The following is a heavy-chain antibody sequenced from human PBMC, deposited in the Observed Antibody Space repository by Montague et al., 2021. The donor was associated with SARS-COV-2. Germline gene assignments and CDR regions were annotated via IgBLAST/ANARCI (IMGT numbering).Heavy chain of an antibody. Sequence: SLRLSCAASGFTFSSYGMHWVRRAPGKGLEWVAVIRYDGSNKYYADSVKGRFTISKDNSKNTLYLQMNSLRAEDTAVYYCARDFGILTGTAPEDYWGQGILVTVSS. D-gene: IGHD3-9*01. CDR3: ARDFGILTGTAPEDY. J-gene: IGHJ4*02. CDR2: IRYDGSNK. V-gene: IGHV3-33*01. CDR1: GFTFSSYG.